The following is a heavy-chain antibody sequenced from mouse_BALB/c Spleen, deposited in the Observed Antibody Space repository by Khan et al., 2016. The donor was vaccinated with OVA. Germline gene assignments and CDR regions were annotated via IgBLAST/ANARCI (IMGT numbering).Heavy chain of an antibody. CDR1: GFTFSSFA. J-gene: IGHJ3*01. CDR3: ANGNYGWFAY. CDR2: ISSAGTYT. D-gene: IGHD2-1*01. V-gene: IGHV5-9-1*01. Sequence: EVELVESGGGLVKPGGSLKLSCAASGFTFSSFAMSWVRQTPEKRLEWVATISSAGTYTYYPDSLKGRFTISRDNAKHTLYLQMNRLRSEDTAMYYCANGNYGWFAYWGQGTLVTVSA.